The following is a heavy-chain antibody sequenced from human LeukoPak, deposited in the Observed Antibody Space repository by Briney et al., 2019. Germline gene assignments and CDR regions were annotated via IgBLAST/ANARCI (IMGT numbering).Heavy chain of an antibody. CDR2: INHSGNT. J-gene: IGHJ6*03. V-gene: IGHV4-34*01. CDR1: VGSFSVYY. Sequence: SQTLSLTCAVYVGSFSVYYWSCVRDPPGKGLECSGEINHSGNTNHNPSLKSRDTISVDTSKNQFSLKLSSVPAADTAVYYCARGLIGIVVVPAAINYYYYYYMGVWGKGTTVTVSS. CDR3: ARGLIGIVVVPAAINYYYYYYMGV. D-gene: IGHD2-2*01.